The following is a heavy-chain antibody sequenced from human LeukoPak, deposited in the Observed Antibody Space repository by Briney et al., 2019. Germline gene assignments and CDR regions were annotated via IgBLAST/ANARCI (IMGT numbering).Heavy chain of an antibody. J-gene: IGHJ2*01. CDR3: AKDLFLWYFDL. CDR2: IPFDGSDE. Sequence: GGSLRLSCEVSGFRLTTYGTHWVRQAPGKGLEWVAYIPFDGSDEYYVDSVKGRFSISRDNSKNTLFLQMNSLRPEDTAVYYCAKDLFLWYFDLWGRGTLVTVSS. V-gene: IGHV3-30*02. CDR1: GFRLTTYG. D-gene: IGHD2-21*01.